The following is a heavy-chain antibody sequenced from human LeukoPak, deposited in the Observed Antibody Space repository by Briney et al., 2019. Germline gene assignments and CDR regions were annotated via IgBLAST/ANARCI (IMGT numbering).Heavy chain of an antibody. V-gene: IGHV3-NL1*01. CDR2: ISGSGGST. D-gene: IGHD1-26*01. CDR3: VQDCWGVGATTVIVY. Sequence: GGSLRLSCAASGFTFSNYGMHWVRQAPGKWLEWVSAISGSGGSTYYADSVKGRFTISRDNSKNKVYLQMNSLRAEDTAAYYCVQDCWGVGATTVIVYWGQGTLVTVSS. J-gene: IGHJ4*02. CDR1: GFTFSNYG.